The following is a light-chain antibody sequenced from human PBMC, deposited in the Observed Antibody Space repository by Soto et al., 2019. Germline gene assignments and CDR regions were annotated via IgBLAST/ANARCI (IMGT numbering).Light chain of an antibody. CDR1: SSDVGGYNY. J-gene: IGLJ1*01. CDR2: DVS. Sequence: QSALTQPASVSGSPGQSITISCTGTSSDVGGYNYVSWYQQHPGKAPKLMIYDVSNRPSGVSNRFSSSKSGNTASLTISGVQAEDEADYYCSSYTTSSTLYVFGTGTKVTVL. V-gene: IGLV2-14*01. CDR3: SSYTTSSTLYV.